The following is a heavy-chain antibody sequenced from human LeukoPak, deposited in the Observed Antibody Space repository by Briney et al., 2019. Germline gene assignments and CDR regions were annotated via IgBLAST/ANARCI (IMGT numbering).Heavy chain of an antibody. CDR2: IYYSGST. J-gene: IGHJ4*02. CDR3: ASRGAVGAAAGSKGAFDI. D-gene: IGHD6-13*01. CDR1: GGSISSYY. V-gene: IGHV4-59*08. Sequence: SETLSLTCTVSGGSISSYYWSWIRQPPGKGLEWIGYIYYSGSTNYNPSLKSRVTISVDTSKNQFSLKLSSVTAADTAVYYCASRGAVGAAAGSKGAFDIWGQGTLVTVSS.